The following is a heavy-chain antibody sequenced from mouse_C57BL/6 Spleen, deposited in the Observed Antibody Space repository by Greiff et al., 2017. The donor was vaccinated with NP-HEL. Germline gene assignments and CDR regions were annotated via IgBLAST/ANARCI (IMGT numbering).Heavy chain of an antibody. J-gene: IGHJ4*01. V-gene: IGHV6-3*01. D-gene: IGHD2-2*01. Sequence: EVKVEESGGGLVQPGGSMKLSCVASGFTFSNYWMNWVRQSPEKGLEWVAQIRLKSDNYATHYAESVKGRFTISRDDSKSSVYLQMNNLRAEDTGIYYCTGTCGYTLYAMDGWGQGTSVTVAS. CDR3: TGTCGYTLYAMDG. CDR2: IRLKSDNYAT. CDR1: GFTFSNYW.